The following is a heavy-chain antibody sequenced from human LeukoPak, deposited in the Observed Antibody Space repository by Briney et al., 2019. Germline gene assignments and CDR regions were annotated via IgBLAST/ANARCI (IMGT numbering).Heavy chain of an antibody. CDR3: ARLILTENWFDP. V-gene: IGHV4-39*01. J-gene: IGHJ5*02. Sequence: SETLSLTCPVSGGSISSSSYYWGWIRQPPGKGLEWIGSIYYSGSTYYNPSLKSRVTISVDTSKNQFSLKLSSVTAADTAVYYCARLILTENWFDPWGQGTLVTVSS. CDR2: IYYSGST. CDR1: GGSISSSSYY. D-gene: IGHD3-9*01.